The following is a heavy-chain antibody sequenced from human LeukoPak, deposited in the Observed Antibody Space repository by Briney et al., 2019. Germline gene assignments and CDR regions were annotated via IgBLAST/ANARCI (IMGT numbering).Heavy chain of an antibody. J-gene: IGHJ4*02. D-gene: IGHD1-26*01. CDR1: GYSISSGYY. V-gene: IGHV4-38-2*02. Sequence: SETLSLTCTVSGYSISSGYYWGWIRQPPGKGLKWIGSIYHSGSTYYNPSLKSRVTISVDTSKNQFSLKLSSVTAADTAVYYCARTGELSGSYFDYWGQGTLVTVSS. CDR2: IYHSGST. CDR3: ARTGELSGSYFDY.